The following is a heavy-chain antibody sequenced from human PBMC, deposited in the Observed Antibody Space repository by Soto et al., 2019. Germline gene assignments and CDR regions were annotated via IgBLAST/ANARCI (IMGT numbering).Heavy chain of an antibody. D-gene: IGHD3-10*01. CDR3: ATGSYHEY. CDR1: GLTFSTYQ. Sequence: PGRSLRLSCVASGLTFSTYQMYWVRQAPGKGLEGVAVMTYDGATKHHADSVKGRFTISRDNSKNTLFLQMNSLRPEDTAAYYCATGSYHEYWGQGTPVTVSS. V-gene: IGHV3-30*04. CDR2: MTYDGATK. J-gene: IGHJ4*02.